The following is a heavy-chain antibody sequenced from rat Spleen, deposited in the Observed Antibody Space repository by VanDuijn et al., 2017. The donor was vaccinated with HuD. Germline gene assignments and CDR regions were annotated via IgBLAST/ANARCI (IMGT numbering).Heavy chain of an antibody. CDR3: ARHEDYGGYSRDYFGY. CDR1: GFTFSNYG. V-gene: IGHV5-19*01. J-gene: IGHJ2*01. D-gene: IGHD1-11*01. CDR2: ISPSGGST. Sequence: EVQLVESGGGLVQPGRSLKLSCAASGFTFSNYGMHWIRQAPTKGLEWVASISPSGGSTYYRDSVKGRFTISRDNAKSTLYLQMNSLRCEDTATYFCARHEDYGGYSRDYFGYWGQGVMVTVSS.